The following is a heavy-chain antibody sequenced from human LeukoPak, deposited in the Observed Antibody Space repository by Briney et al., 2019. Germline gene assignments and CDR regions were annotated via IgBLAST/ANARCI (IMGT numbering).Heavy chain of an antibody. D-gene: IGHD2-21*02. CDR1: GFTFSSYW. Sequence: GGSLRLSCAASGFTFSSYWMSWVRQAPGQGLEWVANIQEDGKKENYVDSVRGRFTISRDNAKDSIYLQMNSLRVEDTAVYYCAKDIVGGGDDYWGQGTLVIVSS. CDR3: AKDIVGGGDDY. J-gene: IGHJ4*02. V-gene: IGHV3-7*01. CDR2: IQEDGKKE.